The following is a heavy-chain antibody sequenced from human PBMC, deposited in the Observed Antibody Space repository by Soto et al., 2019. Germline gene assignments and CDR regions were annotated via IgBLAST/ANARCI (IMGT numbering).Heavy chain of an antibody. CDR2: IKSESSVGAT. D-gene: IGHD2-21*02. V-gene: IGHV3-15*07. Sequence: EVQLVESGGGLVKPGGSLRLSCVASGFVFNGAWMNWVRQAPGTGLEWVGRIKSESSVGATDYAAPVRGRFSISRDDSKNTVYLQMCSLNTEYAAGYYCTTMAVTPPPRWGLGTLVTVSS. J-gene: IGHJ4*02. CDR1: GFVFNGAW. CDR3: TTMAVTPPPR.